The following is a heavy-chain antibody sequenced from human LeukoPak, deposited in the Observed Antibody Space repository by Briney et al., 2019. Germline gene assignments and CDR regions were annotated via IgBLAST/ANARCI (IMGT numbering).Heavy chain of an antibody. J-gene: IGHJ4*02. CDR1: GFTFSSYA. Sequence: PGGSLRLSCAASGFTFSSYAMHWVRQAPGKGLEWVAVISYDGSNKYYADSVKGRFTISRDNSKNTLYLQMNSLRAEDTAVYYCAKGSEWEPLGDYWGQGTPVTVSS. CDR3: AKGSEWEPLGDY. D-gene: IGHD1-26*01. V-gene: IGHV3-30*04. CDR2: ISYDGSNK.